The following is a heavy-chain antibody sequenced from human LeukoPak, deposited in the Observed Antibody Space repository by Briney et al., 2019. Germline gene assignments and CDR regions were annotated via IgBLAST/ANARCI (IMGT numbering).Heavy chain of an antibody. V-gene: IGHV7-4-1*02. J-gene: IGHJ4*02. CDR3: AKEGQYSSSWYLGY. D-gene: IGHD6-13*01. CDR1: GYTFTTCA. Sequence: ASVKVSCKASGYTFTTCAMNWVRQAPGQGLEWMGWINTNTGNPTYAQGFAGRFVFSLDTSVSTAYLQISSLKAEDTAVYYCAKEGQYSSSWYLGYWGQGTLVTVSS. CDR2: INTNTGNP.